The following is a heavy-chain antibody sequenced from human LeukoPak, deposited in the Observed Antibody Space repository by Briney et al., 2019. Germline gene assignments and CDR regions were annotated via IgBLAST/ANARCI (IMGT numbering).Heavy chain of an antibody. V-gene: IGHV3-23*01. D-gene: IGHD2-2*01. Sequence: GGSLRLSCAASGFTFSGYAMNWGRQAPGKGREWVSAISGRGGSRYYADFVKRRFTTSRDNSKNTLYLQMNSLRADDTAVYYCAKDHEVAPAATFDYWGQGTLVTVSS. CDR1: GFTFSGYA. CDR3: AKDHEVAPAATFDY. J-gene: IGHJ4*02. CDR2: ISGRGGSR.